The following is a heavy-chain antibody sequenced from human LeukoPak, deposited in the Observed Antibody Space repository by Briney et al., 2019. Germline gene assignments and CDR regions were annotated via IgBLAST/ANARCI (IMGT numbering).Heavy chain of an antibody. J-gene: IGHJ4*02. Sequence: GGSLRLSCAASGFTFSSYWMSWVRQAPGKGLEWVANIKQDGSEKYYVDSVKGRFTISRDNAENSLYLQMNSLRAEDTAVYYCARDGGYSSGWYYFDYWGQGTLVTVSS. CDR2: IKQDGSEK. D-gene: IGHD6-19*01. CDR3: ARDGGYSSGWYYFDY. CDR1: GFTFSSYW. V-gene: IGHV3-7*05.